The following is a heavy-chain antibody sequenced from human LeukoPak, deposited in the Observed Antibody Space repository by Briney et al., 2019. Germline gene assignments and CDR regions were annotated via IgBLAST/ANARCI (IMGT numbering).Heavy chain of an antibody. Sequence: GGSLRLSCAASGFTFSSYAMSWVRQAPGKGLEWVSAISGSGGSTYYADSVKGRFTISRDNSKNTLYLQMNSLRAEDTAVYYCAKAIVLWFGELFSYFDYWGQGTLVTVSS. CDR1: GFTFSSYA. D-gene: IGHD3-10*01. CDR3: AKAIVLWFGELFSYFDY. J-gene: IGHJ4*02. V-gene: IGHV3-23*01. CDR2: ISGSGGST.